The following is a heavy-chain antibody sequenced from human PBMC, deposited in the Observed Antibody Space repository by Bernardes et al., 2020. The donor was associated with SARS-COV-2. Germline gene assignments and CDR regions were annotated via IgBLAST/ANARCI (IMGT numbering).Heavy chain of an antibody. D-gene: IGHD3-3*01. Sequence: VGSLILSCAASGFTFSTYDMHWVRQTTGQGLEWVSGIGAAGDTYYPDSVKGRFTISRENAMNSLFLQMNSLRAGDTAVYYCARFSHTYYDASVTDGMDVWGQGTTVTVSS. CDR1: GFTFSTYD. CDR3: ARFSHTYYDASVTDGMDV. J-gene: IGHJ6*02. V-gene: IGHV3-13*01. CDR2: IGAAGDT.